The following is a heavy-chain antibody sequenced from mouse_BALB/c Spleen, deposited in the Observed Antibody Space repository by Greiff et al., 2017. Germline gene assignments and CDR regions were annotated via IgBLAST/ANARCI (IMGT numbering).Heavy chain of an antibody. CDR3: ARDGGYRYDSAWFAY. V-gene: IGHV7-1*02. J-gene: IGHJ3*01. D-gene: IGHD2-14*01. Sequence: EVNVVESGGGLVQPGGSLRLSCATSGFTFSDFYMEWVRQPPGKRLEWIAASRNKANDYTTEYSASVKGRFIVSRDTSQSILYLQMNALRAEDTAIYYCARDGGYRYDSAWFAYWGQGTLVTVSA. CDR2: SRNKANDYTT. CDR1: GFTFSDFY.